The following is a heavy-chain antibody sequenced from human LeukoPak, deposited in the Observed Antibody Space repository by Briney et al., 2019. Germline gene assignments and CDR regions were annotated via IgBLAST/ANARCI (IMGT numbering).Heavy chain of an antibody. D-gene: IGHD2-15*01. J-gene: IGHJ6*02. CDR2: IYYSGST. CDR3: ARFRGVVVAAPGYYGMDV. CDR1: GGSISSYY. Sequence: PSETLSLTCTVSGGSISSYYWSWIRQPPGKGLEWIGYIYYSGSTNYNPSLKSRVTISVDTSKNQFSLKLSSVTAADTAVYYCARFRGVVVAAPGYYGMDVWGQGTTVTVSS. V-gene: IGHV4-59*08.